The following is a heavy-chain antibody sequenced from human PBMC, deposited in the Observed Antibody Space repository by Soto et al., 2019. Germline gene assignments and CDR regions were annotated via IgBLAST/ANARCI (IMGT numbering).Heavy chain of an antibody. Sequence: GSLRLSCAASGLTFRSYGMHWVRQAPGKGLEWVAVISYDGSNKYYADSVKGRLTISRDNSKNTLYLQMNSLRAEDTAVYYCAKDGYCSGGSCYSSGMDVWGQGTTVTVS. CDR3: AKDGYCSGGSCYSSGMDV. J-gene: IGHJ6*02. CDR1: GLTFRSYG. CDR2: ISYDGSNK. D-gene: IGHD2-15*01. V-gene: IGHV3-30*18.